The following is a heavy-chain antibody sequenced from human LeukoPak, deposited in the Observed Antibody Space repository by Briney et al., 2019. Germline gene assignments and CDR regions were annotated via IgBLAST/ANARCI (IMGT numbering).Heavy chain of an antibody. CDR3: ARVILRRSSLDY. Sequence: GGSLRLSCAASGFTFSSYSMNWVRQAPGKGLEWVSSISSSSYIYYADSVKGRFTISRDNAKNSLYLQMNSLRAEDTAVYYCARVILRRSSLDYWGQGTLVTVSS. J-gene: IGHJ4*02. V-gene: IGHV3-21*01. CDR2: ISSSSYI. D-gene: IGHD2-21*01. CDR1: GFTFSSYS.